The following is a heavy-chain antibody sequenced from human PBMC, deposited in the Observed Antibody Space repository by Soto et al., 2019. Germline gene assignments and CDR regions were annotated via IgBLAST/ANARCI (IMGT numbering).Heavy chain of an antibody. CDR3: ALMIVVAEPYDY. D-gene: IGHD3-22*01. Sequence: QVQLVQSGAEVKRPGASVKVSCKASGYTFTSYDINWVRQATGQGLEWMGWMNPNSGNTGYAQKFQGRVTMTRNTSISTAYMELSSLRSEDTAVYYCALMIVVAEPYDYWGQGTLVTVSS. CDR1: GYTFTSYD. J-gene: IGHJ4*02. CDR2: MNPNSGNT. V-gene: IGHV1-8*01.